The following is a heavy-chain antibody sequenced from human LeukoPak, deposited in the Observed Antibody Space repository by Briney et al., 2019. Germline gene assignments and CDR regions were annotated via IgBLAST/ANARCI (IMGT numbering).Heavy chain of an antibody. D-gene: IGHD2-15*01. Sequence: GGALRLSFAAPGFTVSSSYMNWVPQAPGKVLEWVSLIFSGGGTYYADSVKGRFTISRDNSKNTLFLQMNSLRAEDTAVYYCARGGVVYPDSFDIWGRGTMVTVSS. J-gene: IGHJ3*02. V-gene: IGHV3-66*01. CDR2: IFSGGGT. CDR3: ARGGVVYPDSFDI. CDR1: GFTVSSSY.